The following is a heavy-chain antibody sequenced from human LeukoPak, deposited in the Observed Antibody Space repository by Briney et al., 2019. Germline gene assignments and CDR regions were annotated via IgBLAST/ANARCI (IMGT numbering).Heavy chain of an antibody. V-gene: IGHV1-18*01. CDR3: AGDLFLYSYGYGLLNF. J-gene: IGHJ4*02. CDR1: GYTFTSYG. CDR2: ISAYNGNT. Sequence: ASVKVSCKASGYTFTSYGISWVRQAPGQGLELMGWISAYNGNTNYAQKFQGRVTLTTDTSTSTAYMELRSLRSDDTAVYYCAGDLFLYSYGYGLLNFWGQGTLVTVSS. D-gene: IGHD5-18*01.